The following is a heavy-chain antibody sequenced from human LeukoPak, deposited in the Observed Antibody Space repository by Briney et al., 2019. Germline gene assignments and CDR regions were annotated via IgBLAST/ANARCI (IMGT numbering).Heavy chain of an antibody. CDR1: GYTFTSYG. D-gene: IGHD2-21*02. V-gene: IGHV1-18*01. CDR2: ISAYNGNT. CDR3: ARAYCGDDCSFDY. J-gene: IGHJ4*02. Sequence: GASVKVSSKASGYTFTSYGISWVRQAPGQGLEWMGWISAYNGNTDYAQNLQGRVTMTTDTSTSTAYMELRSLRSDDTAVYYCARAYCGDDCSFDYWGQGTLVTVSS.